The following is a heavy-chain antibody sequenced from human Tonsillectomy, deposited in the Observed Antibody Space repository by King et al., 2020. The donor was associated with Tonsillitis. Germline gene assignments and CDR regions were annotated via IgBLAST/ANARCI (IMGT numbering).Heavy chain of an antibody. V-gene: IGHV3-74*01. CDR2: INSDGSST. CDR1: GFTFSSYW. J-gene: IGHJ6*02. CDR3: ARVRDQKQQLVQSNYYGMDV. Sequence: VQLVESGGGLVQPGGSLRLSCAASGFTFSSYWMHWVRQAPGKGLVWVSRINSDGSSTSYADSVKGRFTISRDNAKNTLYLQMNSLGAEDTAVYYCARVRDQKQQLVQSNYYGMDVWGQGTTVTVSS. D-gene: IGHD6-13*01.